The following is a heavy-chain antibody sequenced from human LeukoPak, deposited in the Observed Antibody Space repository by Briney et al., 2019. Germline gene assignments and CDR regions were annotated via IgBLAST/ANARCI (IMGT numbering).Heavy chain of an antibody. CDR3: ARSYIGKDGDSYFES. CDR2: VYTYGTS. J-gene: IGHJ4*02. Sequence: SEALSLTCTVSGGFMVRLSWSWIRQPPGKGLEWIGRVYTYGTSSYNPSVKSRVWMSVDTSKNQFSLTMQSVTAADTAVYYCARSYIGKDGDSYFESWGQGIAVTVSS. D-gene: IGHD5-24*01. V-gene: IGHV4-4*07. CDR1: GGFMVRLS.